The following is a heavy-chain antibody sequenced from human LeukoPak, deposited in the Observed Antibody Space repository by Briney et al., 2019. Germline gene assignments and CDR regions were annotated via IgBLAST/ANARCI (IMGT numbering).Heavy chain of an antibody. CDR3: ARESSDSRELYYFDY. V-gene: IGHV3-23*01. CDR2: ISGSGDKT. J-gene: IGHJ4*02. Sequence: PGVSLRLSCAASGFTFSNSAMNWVRQTPEKGLEWVSAISGSGDKTLYADSVRGRFTISRDNSKNMLYLQMNSLRAEDTAMYYCARESSDSRELYYFDYWGQGTLVTVSS. CDR1: GFTFSNSA. D-gene: IGHD3-22*01.